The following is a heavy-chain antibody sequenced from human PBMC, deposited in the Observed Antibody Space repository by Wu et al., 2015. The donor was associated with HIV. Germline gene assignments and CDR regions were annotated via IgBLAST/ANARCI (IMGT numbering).Heavy chain of an antibody. D-gene: IGHD1-26*01. CDR1: GYSFTGYY. CDR3: ARLLHYSGNYHATFDI. CDR2: INPNSGDT. V-gene: IGHV1-2*02. Sequence: QVQLVQSGAEVKNPGASVKVSCKASGYSFTGYYIHWVRQAPGQGLEWMGLINPNSGDTNYAQKFQGRVTMTRDTSISTAYMEVSSLRSDDTAVYYCARLLHYSGNYHATFDIWGQGTMVTVSS. J-gene: IGHJ3*02.